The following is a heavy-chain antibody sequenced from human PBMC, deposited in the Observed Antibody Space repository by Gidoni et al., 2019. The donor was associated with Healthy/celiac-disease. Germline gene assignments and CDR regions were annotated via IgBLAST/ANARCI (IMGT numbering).Heavy chain of an antibody. Sequence: QAQLQQWGAGLLKPSETLSLTCAVYGGSFSGYSWSWIRQPPGKGLEWIGEINHSGSTNYNPSLKRRVTIAVDTSKNQFSLKLSSVTAADTAVYYCARARRSGLTSYYYYGMDVWGQGTTVTVSS. V-gene: IGHV4-34*01. J-gene: IGHJ6*02. CDR3: ARARRSGLTSYYYYGMDV. CDR1: GGSFSGYS. CDR2: INHSGST. D-gene: IGHD2-2*01.